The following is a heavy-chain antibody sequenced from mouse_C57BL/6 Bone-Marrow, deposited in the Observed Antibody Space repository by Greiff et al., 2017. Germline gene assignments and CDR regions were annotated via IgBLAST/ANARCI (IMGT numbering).Heavy chain of an antibody. Sequence: EVKLMESGGGLVKPGGSLKLSCAASGFTFSDYGMHWVRQAPEKGLEWVAYISSGSSTIYYADTVKGRFTISRDNAKTTLFLQMTSLRSEDTAMYYFARTLYGSTLYYFDYWGQGTTLTVSS. V-gene: IGHV5-17*01. CDR1: GFTFSDYG. CDR3: ARTLYGSTLYYFDY. J-gene: IGHJ2*01. CDR2: ISSGSSTI. D-gene: IGHD1-1*01.